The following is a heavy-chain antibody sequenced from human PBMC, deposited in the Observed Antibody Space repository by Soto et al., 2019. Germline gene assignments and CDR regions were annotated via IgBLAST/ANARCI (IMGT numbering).Heavy chain of an antibody. CDR3: ARLPSRHLVDY. V-gene: IGHV4-39*01. Sequence: SLTCTVSGSSINSSGYYWGWIRQPPGKGLEWMGSMFYGVSTYYNPSLKSRVTVSVDTSKNQFSLNLRSVTAADTAVYYCARLPSRHLVDYWGQGTLVTVSS. J-gene: IGHJ4*02. D-gene: IGHD3-3*02. CDR2: MFYGVST. CDR1: GSSINSSGYY.